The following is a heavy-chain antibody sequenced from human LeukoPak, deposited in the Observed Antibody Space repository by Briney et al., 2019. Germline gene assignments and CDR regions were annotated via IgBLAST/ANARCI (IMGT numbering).Heavy chain of an antibody. CDR1: GFTFSSYA. V-gene: IGHV4-38-2*01. CDR2: IYYSGST. CDR3: ARTVDSSGWYPYYYYMDV. J-gene: IGHJ6*03. Sequence: GSLRLSCAASGFTFSSYAMSWVRQAPGKGLEWIGTIYYSGSTYYNPSLKSRVTISVDTSKNQFSLKLSSVTAADTAVYYCARTVDSSGWYPYYYYMDVWGKGTTVTVSS. D-gene: IGHD6-19*01.